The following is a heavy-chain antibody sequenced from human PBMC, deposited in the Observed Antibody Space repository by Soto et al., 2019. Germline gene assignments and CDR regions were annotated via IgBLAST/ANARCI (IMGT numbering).Heavy chain of an antibody. V-gene: IGHV1-18*01. D-gene: IGHD2-2*01. CDR2: ISAYNGNT. CDR3: ARVPSRVDYYYYYMGV. CDR1: GYTFTGYG. Sequence: ASVKVSCKASGYTFTGYGISWVRQAPGQGLEWMGWISAYNGNTNYAQKLQGRVTMTTDTSTSTAYMELRSLRSDDTAVYYCARVPSRVDYYYYYMGVWGKGTTVTVSS. J-gene: IGHJ6*03.